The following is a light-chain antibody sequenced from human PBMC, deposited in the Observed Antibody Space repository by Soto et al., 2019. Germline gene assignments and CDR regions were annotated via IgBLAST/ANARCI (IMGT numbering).Light chain of an antibody. CDR2: DVS. Sequence: QSVLNQPASVSGSPGQSIPISCTGTSSDGGGYNYVSWYQQQPGKAPKFMIYDVSNRPSGVSNRFSGSKSGNTASLTISVLQAEDEADYYCCSYTTSNTRQIVFGTGTKVTVL. V-gene: IGLV2-14*01. CDR1: SSDGGGYNY. CDR3: CSYTTSNTRQIV. J-gene: IGLJ1*01.